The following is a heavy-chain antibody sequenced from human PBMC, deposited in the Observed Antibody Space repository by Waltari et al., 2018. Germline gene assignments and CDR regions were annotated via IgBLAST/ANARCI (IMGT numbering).Heavy chain of an antibody. Sequence: QVQLVQSGAEVKKPGSSVKVSCKASGGTFSSYAISWVRQAPGQGLEWMGGIIPIFGTANYAQKCQGRVTITADESTSTAYMELSSLRSEDTAVYYCARGSPSMIVVVANAFDIWGQGTMVTVSS. J-gene: IGHJ3*02. CDR1: GGTFSSYA. V-gene: IGHV1-69*01. D-gene: IGHD3-22*01. CDR3: ARGSPSMIVVVANAFDI. CDR2: IIPIFGTA.